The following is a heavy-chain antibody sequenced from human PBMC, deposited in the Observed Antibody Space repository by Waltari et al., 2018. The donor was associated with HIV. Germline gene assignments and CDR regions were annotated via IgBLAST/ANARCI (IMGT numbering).Heavy chain of an antibody. CDR2: INGNGNVT. J-gene: IGHJ6*02. CDR1: GFTFTTYW. V-gene: IGHV3-74*01. Sequence: GLVQPGGSLRLSCTVSGFTFTTYWMHWVRQGPEKGLEWVARINGNGNVTSYADSVKGRFTISRDNAKNTFYLQMNSLRVDDAATYYCTRIRLTEYSSDTNVYSRIYGMDLWGQGATVTVSS. D-gene: IGHD2-21*01. CDR3: TRIRLTEYSSDTNVYSRIYGMDL.